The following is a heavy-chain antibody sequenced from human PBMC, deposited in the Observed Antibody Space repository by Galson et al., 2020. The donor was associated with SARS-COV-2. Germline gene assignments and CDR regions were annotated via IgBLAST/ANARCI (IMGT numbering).Heavy chain of an antibody. CDR1: GGSISSSTYY. J-gene: IGHJ4*02. D-gene: IGHD3-9*01. Sequence: TETLSLTCSVSGGSISSSTYYWGWVRQPPGTGLEWIGSTYYSGSGYYNPSLTSRLTISVDTSKNQFFMKLTSVTAADTAVYYCARQILTGYYSFYYFDYWGQGALITVSS. V-gene: IGHV4-39*01. CDR2: TYYSGSG. CDR3: ARQILTGYYSFYYFDY.